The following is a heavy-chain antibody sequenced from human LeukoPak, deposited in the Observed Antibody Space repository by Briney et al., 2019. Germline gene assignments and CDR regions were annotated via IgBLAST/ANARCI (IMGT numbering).Heavy chain of an antibody. CDR3: ARLTECLSVY. Sequence: SETLSLTCTVSGGSISSSSYYWGWIRQPPGKGLEWIGSIYYSGSTYYNPSLKRRVTISVDTSNNQFSLKLSSVTAADTAVYYCARLTECLSVYWGQGTLVTVSS. CDR1: GGSISSSSYY. V-gene: IGHV4-39*01. J-gene: IGHJ4*02. CDR2: IYYSGST. D-gene: IGHD5/OR15-5a*01.